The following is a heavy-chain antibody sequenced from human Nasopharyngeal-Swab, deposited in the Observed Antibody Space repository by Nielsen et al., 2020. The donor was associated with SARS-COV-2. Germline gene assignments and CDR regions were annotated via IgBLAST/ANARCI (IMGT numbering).Heavy chain of an antibody. Sequence: GESLKISCVASGFTFRSYAMSWVRQAPGKGLEWVSAISGSGGSTYYADSVKGRFTISRDNSKNTLYLQMNSLRAEDTAVYYCAKGGGYYYYYGMDVWGQGTTVTVSS. D-gene: IGHD3-16*01. CDR3: AKGGGYYYYYGMDV. CDR1: GFTFRSYA. J-gene: IGHJ6*02. V-gene: IGHV3-23*01. CDR2: ISGSGGST.